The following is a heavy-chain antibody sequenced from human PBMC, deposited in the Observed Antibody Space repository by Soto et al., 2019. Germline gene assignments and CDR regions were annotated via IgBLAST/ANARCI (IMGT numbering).Heavy chain of an antibody. V-gene: IGHV3-33*01. CDR3: ARPLEQHQLGFGMDV. J-gene: IGHJ6*01. CDR1: GFTFSSYG. CDR2: IGYDGSKI. D-gene: IGHD6-13*01. Sequence: QVQLVQSGGGVVQPGGSLRLSCAASGFTFSSYGMHWVRQAPGKGLEWVAVIGYDGSKITFADSVKGRFTISRDNSKSTLYLQMNSLRAEDTAVYYCARPLEQHQLGFGMDVWGQGSPVTVSS.